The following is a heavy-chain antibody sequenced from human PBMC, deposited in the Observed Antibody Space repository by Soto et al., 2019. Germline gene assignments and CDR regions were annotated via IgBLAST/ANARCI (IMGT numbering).Heavy chain of an antibody. Sequence: ESLNISWKGSGYRFTSYWIVGVRQMPGKGLEWMGTIYPGDSDTRYSPSFQGQVTISADKSISTAYLQWNSLKASDTAMYFCAINKGYCRNTSWYGMDVWAQGAAVTVSS. V-gene: IGHV5-51*01. D-gene: IGHD2-15*01. J-gene: IGHJ6*02. CDR1: GYRFTSYW. CDR3: AINKGYCRNTSWYGMDV. CDR2: IYPGDSDT.